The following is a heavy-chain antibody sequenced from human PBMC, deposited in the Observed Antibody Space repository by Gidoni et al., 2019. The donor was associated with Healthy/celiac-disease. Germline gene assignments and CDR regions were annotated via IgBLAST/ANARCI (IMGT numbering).Heavy chain of an antibody. J-gene: IGHJ4*02. D-gene: IGHD3-16*02. CDR1: GLTFGSYS. CDR3: AGDSGDGDYVRGSYLD. Sequence: EVQLVESVAGLFQSGGSLTLSCSAYGLTFGSYSMNWVRQAPGKGLEWVSYISSSSSNTYYAGVRKGRFTTSRENAKNLMYMQRNGMSAEDTAVYYCAGDSGDGDYVRGSYLDWGQGTLVTVSS. CDR2: ISSSSSNT. V-gene: IGHV3-21*05.